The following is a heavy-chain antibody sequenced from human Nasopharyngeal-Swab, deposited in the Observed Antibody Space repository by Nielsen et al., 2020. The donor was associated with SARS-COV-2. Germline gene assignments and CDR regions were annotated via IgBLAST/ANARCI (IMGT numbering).Heavy chain of an antibody. CDR3: ARRYSSSWRY. CDR1: GYSFTSYW. CDR2: IDPSDSYT. Sequence: GESLKISCKGSGYSFTSYWISWVRQMPGKGLEWMGRIDPSDSYTNYSPSFQGHITISADKSISTAYLQWSSLKASDTAMYYCARRYSSSWRYWGQGTLVTVSS. D-gene: IGHD6-13*01. V-gene: IGHV5-10-1*01. J-gene: IGHJ4*02.